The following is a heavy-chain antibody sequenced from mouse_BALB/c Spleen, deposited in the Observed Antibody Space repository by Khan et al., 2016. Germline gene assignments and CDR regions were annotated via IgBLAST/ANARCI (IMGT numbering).Heavy chain of an antibody. D-gene: IGHD2-14*01. CDR3: AAYYRDAMDY. J-gene: IGHJ4*01. V-gene: IGHV9-3-1*01. Sequence: QVQLKQSGPELKKPGETVKISCKASGYTFTNYGMNWVKQAPGKGLKWMGWINTYTGEPTYADDFKGRFAFSLETSASTAYLQIDNLKNEDTATYFCAAYYRDAMDYWGQGTSVTVSS. CDR2: INTYTGEP. CDR1: GYTFTNYG.